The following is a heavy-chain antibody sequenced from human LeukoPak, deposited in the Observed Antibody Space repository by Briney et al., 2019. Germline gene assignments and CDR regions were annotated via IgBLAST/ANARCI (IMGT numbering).Heavy chain of an antibody. V-gene: IGHV1-69*13. CDR3: GCITMVRGIGYYYMDV. Sequence: SVKVSCKASGGTFSSYAISWVRQAPGQGLEWMGGIIPIFGTANYAQKFQGRVTITADESTSTAYMELSSLRSEDTAVYYCGCITMVRGIGYYYMDVWGKGATVTISS. CDR2: IIPIFGTA. D-gene: IGHD3-10*01. CDR1: GGTFSSYA. J-gene: IGHJ6*03.